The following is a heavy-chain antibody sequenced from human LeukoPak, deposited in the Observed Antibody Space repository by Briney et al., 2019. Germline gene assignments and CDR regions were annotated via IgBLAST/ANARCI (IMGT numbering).Heavy chain of an antibody. V-gene: IGHV4-34*01. CDR3: ARQRITMVRGVIGDIDY. CDR1: GGSFSGYY. CDR2: INHSGST. Sequence: SETLSLTCAVYGGSFSGYYWSWIRQPPGKGLEWIGEINHSGSTNYNPSLKSRVTISVDTSKNQFSLKLSSVTAADTAVYYCARQRITMVRGVIGDIDYWGQGTLVTVSS. D-gene: IGHD3-10*01. J-gene: IGHJ4*02.